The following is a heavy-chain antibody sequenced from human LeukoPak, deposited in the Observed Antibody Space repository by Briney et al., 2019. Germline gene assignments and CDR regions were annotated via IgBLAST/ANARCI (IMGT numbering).Heavy chain of an antibody. V-gene: IGHV1-18*01. J-gene: IGHJ6*02. CDR1: GYTFNHYG. CDR3: ARDLGHCTGTIYYSVRRSGTSYHYGMDV. D-gene: IGHD2-8*02. Sequence: ASVKVSCKASGYTFNHYGFSWVRQAPGQGLEWMGWISAYDGNTHSAQKFQGRVTMTTDTSTTTAYMELGGLRSDDTAVYYCARDLGHCTGTIYYSVRRSGTSYHYGMDVWGQGTAVAVSS. CDR2: ISAYDGNT.